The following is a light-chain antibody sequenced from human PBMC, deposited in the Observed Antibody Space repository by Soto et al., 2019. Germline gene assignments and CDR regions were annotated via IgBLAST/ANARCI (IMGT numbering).Light chain of an antibody. CDR1: QSVMSIF. CDR2: GTS. J-gene: IGKJ1*01. V-gene: IGKV3-20*01. Sequence: EIVLTQSPGTLSLSPGERATLSCRASQSVMSIFLAWYQQKPGQAPRLLIYGTSTRASGIPDRFSGSGSGTDFTLTISRLDPDDFAVYYCQQYQSSRTFGQGPKVE. CDR3: QQYQSSRT.